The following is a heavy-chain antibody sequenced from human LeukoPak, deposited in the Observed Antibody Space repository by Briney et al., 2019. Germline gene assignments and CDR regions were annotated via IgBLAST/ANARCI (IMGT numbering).Heavy chain of an antibody. J-gene: IGHJ4*02. CDR2: INHTGGST. V-gene: IGHV1-46*01. CDR1: GCTFTSYY. D-gene: IGHD6-13*01. CDR3: AGRIAAPKFFDY. Sequence: ASVKVSCKASGCTFTSYYMHWLRQPPGQELEGMGIINHTGGSTSYAQKSQGRVTMTRDTSPSTVYMELSSLRSEYNAVFYCAGRIAAPKFFDYWGQGTLVTVPS.